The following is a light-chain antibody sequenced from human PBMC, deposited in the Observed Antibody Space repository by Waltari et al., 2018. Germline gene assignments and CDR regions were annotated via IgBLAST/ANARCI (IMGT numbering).Light chain of an antibody. J-gene: IGKJ4*01. CDR2: AAS. V-gene: IGKV1-16*02. CDR1: QAINTF. CDR3: QQYNSFPPT. Sequence: DIQMTQSPSSLSPSVGDRVIITCRASQAINTFLAWFQQKPGKAPRSLIYAASTLQNGVSSNFSGSGSGTNFTLTISSLQPEDCATYYCQQYNSFPPTFGGGTRVEI.